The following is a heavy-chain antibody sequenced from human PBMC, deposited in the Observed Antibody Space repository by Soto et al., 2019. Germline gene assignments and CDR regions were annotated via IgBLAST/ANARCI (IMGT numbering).Heavy chain of an antibody. CDR2: INPHNGNT. CDR1: GYTFTRYT. Sequence: ASVKVSCKASGYTFTRYTMNWVRQAPGQRLEWMGWINPHNGNTKSSQKFQDRVIITRDTSASTAYMDLSSLRSEDTAVYYCARGIATGQLDPWGQGTLGTASS. V-gene: IGHV1-3*01. D-gene: IGHD2-15*01. CDR3: ARGIATGQLDP. J-gene: IGHJ5*02.